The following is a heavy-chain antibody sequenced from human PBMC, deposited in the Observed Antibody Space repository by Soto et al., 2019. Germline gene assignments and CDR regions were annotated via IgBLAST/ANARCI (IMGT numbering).Heavy chain of an antibody. J-gene: IGHJ5*02. D-gene: IGHD4-17*01. Sequence: QVQLVQSGAEVKKPGASVKVSCKASGYTFTSYDINWVRQATGQGLEYLGWMNPNSGNTAYVQKFQGKVNMTWDTSITTAYIELSSLLSEDTAVYFCARGIKYGAYSRWFAPWGQGTLVTVSA. CDR2: MNPNSGNT. V-gene: IGHV1-8*01. CDR3: ARGIKYGAYSRWFAP. CDR1: GYTFTSYD.